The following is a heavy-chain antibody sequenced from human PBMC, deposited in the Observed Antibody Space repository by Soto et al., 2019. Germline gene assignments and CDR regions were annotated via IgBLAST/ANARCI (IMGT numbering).Heavy chain of an antibody. CDR3: ARGRYGDY. CDR1: GYTFTSYG. V-gene: IGHV1-18*01. D-gene: IGHD1-1*01. Sequence: QVHLVQSGAEVKKPGASVKVSCKGSGYTFTSYGITWVRQAPGQGLEWMGWISAHNGNTDYAQKLQGRVTVTRDTSTRPAYMALRSLRSDDTAVYYCARGRYGDYWGQGALVTVSS. CDR2: ISAHNGNT. J-gene: IGHJ4*02.